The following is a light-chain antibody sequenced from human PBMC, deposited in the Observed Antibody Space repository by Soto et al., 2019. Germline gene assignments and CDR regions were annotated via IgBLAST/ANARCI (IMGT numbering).Light chain of an antibody. J-gene: IGLJ2*01. V-gene: IGLV2-14*03. CDR1: RSDIGAYNF. CDR3: TSWTTSTTMI. Sequence: QSALTQPASVSGSPGQSITISCTGTRSDIGAYNFVSWYQQHPGEVPKLMLYDVNVRPSGVSNRFSGSKSGNTASLTISGLQAEHEADYYCTSWTTSTTMIFGGGTKLTVL. CDR2: DVN.